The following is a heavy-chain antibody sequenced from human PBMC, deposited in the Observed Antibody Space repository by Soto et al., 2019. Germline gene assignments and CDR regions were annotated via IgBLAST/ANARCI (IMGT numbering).Heavy chain of an antibody. V-gene: IGHV3-23*01. J-gene: IGHJ6*02. CDR1: GFTFSSYA. CDR2: ISGSGGST. CDR3: AKTPADYDFWSGYFIDYYYGMDV. D-gene: IGHD3-3*01. Sequence: LRLSCAASGFTFSSYAMSWVRQAPGKGLEWVSAISGSGGSTYYADSVKGRFTISRDNSRNTLYLQMNSLRAEDTAVYYCAKTPADYDFWSGYFIDYYYGMDVWGQGTTVTVSS.